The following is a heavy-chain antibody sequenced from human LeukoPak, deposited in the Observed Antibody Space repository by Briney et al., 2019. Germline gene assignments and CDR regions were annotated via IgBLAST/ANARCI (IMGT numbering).Heavy chain of an antibody. CDR1: GFPISSGFS. Sequence: SETLSLTCDVFGFPISSGFSWDWIRQSPGKGLEWIASISFSANTYYNPSLESRLFISSDTSKNQFSVRLTSVTAADSAVYYCARVGAVPGIDPWGQGILVTVSP. CDR2: ISFSANT. D-gene: IGHD3-16*01. V-gene: IGHV4-38-2*01. CDR3: ARVGAVPGIDP. J-gene: IGHJ5*02.